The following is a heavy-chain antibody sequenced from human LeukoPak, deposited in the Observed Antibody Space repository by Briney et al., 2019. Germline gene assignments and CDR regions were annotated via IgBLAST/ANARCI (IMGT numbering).Heavy chain of an antibody. Sequence: SETLSLTCAVYGGSFSGYYWSWIRQPPGKGLEWIGEINHSGSTNYNPSLKSRVTISVDTSKNQFSLKLSSVTAADTAVYYCARGGTPNVVVATAILDYWGQGTLVTVSS. CDR1: GGSFSGYY. D-gene: IGHD2-21*02. CDR2: INHSGST. CDR3: ARGGTPNVVVATAILDY. V-gene: IGHV4-34*01. J-gene: IGHJ4*02.